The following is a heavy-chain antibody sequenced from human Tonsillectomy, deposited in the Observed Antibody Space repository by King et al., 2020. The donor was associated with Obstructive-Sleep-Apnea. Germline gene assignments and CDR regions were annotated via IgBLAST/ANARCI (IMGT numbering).Heavy chain of an antibody. CDR1: GGSFSGYY. Sequence: VQLQQWGAGLLKPSETLSLTCAVYGGSFSGYYWSWIRQPPGKGLEWIGEINHSGSTNYNPSLKSRVTISVDTSKNQFSLKLSSVTAADTAVYYCAGGSLYCSGGSCYSAPKYFQHWGQGTLVTVSS. CDR3: AGGSLYCSGGSCYSAPKYFQH. V-gene: IGHV4-34*01. CDR2: INHSGST. J-gene: IGHJ1*01. D-gene: IGHD2-15*01.